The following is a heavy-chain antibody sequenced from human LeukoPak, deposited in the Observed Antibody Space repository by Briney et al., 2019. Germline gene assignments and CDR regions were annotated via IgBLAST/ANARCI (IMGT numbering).Heavy chain of an antibody. CDR3: AKDAKPYYYDSSGYYYAGAFDI. J-gene: IGHJ3*02. CDR2: ISGSGGST. Sequence: GGSLRLSCAVSGVTFSDSYMSWIRQAPGKGLEWVSAISGSGGSTYYADSVKGRFTISRDNSKNTLHLQMNSLRAEDTAVYYCAKDAKPYYYDSSGYYYAGAFDIWGQGTMVTVSS. CDR1: GVTFSDSY. V-gene: IGHV3-23*01. D-gene: IGHD3-22*01.